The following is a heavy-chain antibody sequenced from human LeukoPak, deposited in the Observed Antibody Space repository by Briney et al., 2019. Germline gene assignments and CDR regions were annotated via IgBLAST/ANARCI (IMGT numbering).Heavy chain of an antibody. J-gene: IGHJ5*02. CDR1: GYSFTSYW. CDR2: IYPGDSYT. V-gene: IGHV5-51*01. CDR3: ARGTYYDFWSCSHTNNWFDP. D-gene: IGHD3-3*01. Sequence: PGESLKISCKGSGYSFTSYWIGWVRQMPGKGLGWMGIIYPGDSYTRYSPSFQGQVTISADKSISTAYLQWTSLKASDTAMYYCARGTYYDFWSCSHTNNWFDPWGQGTLVTVSS.